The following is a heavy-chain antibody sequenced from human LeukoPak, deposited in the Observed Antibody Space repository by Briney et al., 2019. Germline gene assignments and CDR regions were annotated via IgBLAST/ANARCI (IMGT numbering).Heavy chain of an antibody. CDR2: ISGNGVST. Sequence: GGSLRLSCVASGFTFSAYAMYWVRRTPGKGLEYVSAISGNGVSTHYATSVKGRFTISRDNSKNTLYLQMGSLRDEDMAVYYCARDASDIVVAPAAVGPIDLWGQGTLVTVSS. V-gene: IGHV3-64*01. CDR3: ARDASDIVVAPAAVGPIDL. D-gene: IGHD2-2*01. J-gene: IGHJ5*02. CDR1: GFTFSAYA.